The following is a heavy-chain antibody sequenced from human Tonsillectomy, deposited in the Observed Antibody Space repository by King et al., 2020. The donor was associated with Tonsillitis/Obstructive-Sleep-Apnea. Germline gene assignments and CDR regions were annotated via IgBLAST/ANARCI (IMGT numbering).Heavy chain of an antibody. D-gene: IGHD2-2*02. J-gene: IGHJ4*02. CDR2: ISSSSSYI. CDR1: GFTFSSYS. V-gene: IGHV3-21*01. CDR3: ARDLGYCSSTSCYTPLTFDY. Sequence: EVQLVESGGGLVKPGGSLRLSCAASGFTFSSYSMNWVRQAPGKGLEWVSSISSSSSYIYYADSVKGRFTTSRDNAKNSLYLQMNSLRAEDTAVYYCARDLGYCSSTSCYTPLTFDYWGQGTLVTVSS.